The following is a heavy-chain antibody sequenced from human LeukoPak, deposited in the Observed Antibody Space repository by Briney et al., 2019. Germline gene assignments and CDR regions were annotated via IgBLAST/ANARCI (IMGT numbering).Heavy chain of an antibody. V-gene: IGHV3-23*05. Sequence: GGSLRLSCEASGFTFSAYAMTWVRQAPGKGLEWVSSIGSDNKPHYSESVKGRFAISRDNSKSMLFLQLNSLRAEDTAVYYCAAVANTGFDYWGQGTLGTVSS. D-gene: IGHD6-19*01. J-gene: IGHJ4*02. CDR3: AAVANTGFDY. CDR2: IGSDNKP. CDR1: GFTFSAYA.